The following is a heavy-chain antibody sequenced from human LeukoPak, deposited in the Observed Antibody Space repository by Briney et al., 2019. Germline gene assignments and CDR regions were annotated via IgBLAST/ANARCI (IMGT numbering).Heavy chain of an antibody. CDR1: GFTFRSHG. V-gene: IGHV3-33*01. J-gene: IGHJ4*02. D-gene: IGHD4-17*01. CDR2: IWADGSIK. CDR3: ARDLTTVTTGRLGY. Sequence: GGSLRLSCAASGFTFRSHGMHWVRQAPGKGLEWVAVIWADGSIKYHADSVKGRFTISRDNSRNMLYLQMNSLRAEDTAVYYCARDLTTVTTGRLGYWGQGALVTVSS.